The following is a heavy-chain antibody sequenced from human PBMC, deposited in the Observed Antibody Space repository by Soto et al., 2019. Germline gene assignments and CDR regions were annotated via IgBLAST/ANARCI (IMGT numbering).Heavy chain of an antibody. V-gene: IGHV4-4*02. Sequence: QVLLQESGPGLVKPSGTLSLTCAVSGDSITNSHWWSWVRQPPGKGLEWIGEIHHSGSTKYNPSRESRLIISVDRSKNTFFLRLTSVTAADTAVYFCARGETQQQRDYWGQGTLVTVSS. D-gene: IGHD6-25*01. J-gene: IGHJ4*02. CDR1: GDSITNSHW. CDR2: IHHSGST. CDR3: ARGETQQQRDY.